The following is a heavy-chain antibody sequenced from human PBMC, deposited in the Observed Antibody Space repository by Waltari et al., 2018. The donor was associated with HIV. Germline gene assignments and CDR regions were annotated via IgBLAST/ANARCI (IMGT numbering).Heavy chain of an antibody. CDR3: AKGRLTTTSFDY. D-gene: IGHD4-17*01. CDR1: GFNFTTYA. J-gene: IGHJ4*02. CDR2: IYGSGGRA. V-gene: IGHV3-23*01. Sequence: EVQLLESGGDLVKPGGSLRISCAGSGFNFTTYARAWVSQAPGKGPEWVACIYGSGGRAYYSDSVRGRFTISRDDSKNTLYLQMNSLRTEDAAVYYCAKGRLTTTSFDYWGQGTLVTVSS.